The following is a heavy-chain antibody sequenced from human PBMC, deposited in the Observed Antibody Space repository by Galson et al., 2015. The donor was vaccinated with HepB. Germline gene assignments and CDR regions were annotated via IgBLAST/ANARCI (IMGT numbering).Heavy chain of an antibody. Sequence: QSGAEVKEAGESLRISCKGSGYSFSGYWISWVRQMPGKGLELMGSIYPDNSDTRYSPSFQGQVTFSADKSISTAYLQWNSLKAPDTAMYYCARYGGETLAANWFDYWGQGTLVTVSS. J-gene: IGHJ4*02. CDR3: ARYGGETLAANWFDY. D-gene: IGHD6-25*01. V-gene: IGHV5-51*01. CDR1: GYSFSGYW. CDR2: IYPDNSDT.